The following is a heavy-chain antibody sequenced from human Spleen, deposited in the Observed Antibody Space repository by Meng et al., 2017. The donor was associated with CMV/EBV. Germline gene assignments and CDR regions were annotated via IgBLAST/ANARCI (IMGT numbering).Heavy chain of an antibody. V-gene: IGHV1-69*05. J-gene: IGHJ4*02. CDR1: GGTFSNYA. CDR3: ARIFRYCTSTSCYLGWDY. CDR2: IIPTLGTA. D-gene: IGHD2-2*01. Sequence: SVKVSCKASGGTFSNYAISWVRQAPGQGLEWMGGIIPTLGTANYAQKFQGRITITTDESTSTAYMDLSSLRSEDTAVYYCARIFRYCTSTSCYLGWDYWGQGTLVTVSS.